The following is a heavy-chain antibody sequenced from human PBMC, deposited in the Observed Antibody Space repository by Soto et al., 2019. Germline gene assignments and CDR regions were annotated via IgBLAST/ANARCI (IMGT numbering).Heavy chain of an antibody. V-gene: IGHV4-39*01. CDR1: GGTIINNSYS. J-gene: IGHJ5*02. Sequence: PSETLSLTCAVSGGTIINNSYSRSWIRQTPGKGLESIGCIYDSGTSSYNPSLKSRVTMSVDTSKKQLSLRLSSVTAADTAVYFFSRRKCDRPYPPPLGPWGEGTLVTVSS. D-gene: IGHD3-22*01. CDR2: IYDSGTS. CDR3: SRRKCDRPYPPPLGP.